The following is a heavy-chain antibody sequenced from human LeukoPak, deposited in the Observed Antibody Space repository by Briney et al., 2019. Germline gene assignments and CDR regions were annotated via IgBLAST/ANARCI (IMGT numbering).Heavy chain of an antibody. V-gene: IGHV3-23*01. CDR2: ISVSAGST. Sequence: GGSLRLSCAASGFTFSSYAMSWVRQAPGKGLDWVSAISVSAGSTYYADSVKGRFTISRDNAKNSVSLQMNSLRAEDTAVYYCARDMSASLSWYVNWGQGTLVTVSS. D-gene: IGHD6-13*01. CDR1: GFTFSSYA. J-gene: IGHJ4*02. CDR3: ARDMSASLSWYVN.